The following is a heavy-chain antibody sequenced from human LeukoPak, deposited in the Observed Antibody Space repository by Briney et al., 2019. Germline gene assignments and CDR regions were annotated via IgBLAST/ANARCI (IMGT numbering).Heavy chain of an antibody. Sequence: SETLSLTCTVSGGSINSSSYYWGWIRQSPGKGLEWIGSIYYSGSTYSGSTYYNPSLKSRVTISGDTSKNQFSLKQSSVTAADTAIYYCARRYSGSSRIDCWGQGTLVTVSS. CDR3: ARRYSGSSRIDC. V-gene: IGHV4-39*01. CDR2: IYYSGSTYSGST. D-gene: IGHD6-6*01. CDR1: GGSINSSSYY. J-gene: IGHJ4*02.